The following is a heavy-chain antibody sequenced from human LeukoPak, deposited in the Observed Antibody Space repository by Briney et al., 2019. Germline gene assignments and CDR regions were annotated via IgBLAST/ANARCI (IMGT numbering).Heavy chain of an antibody. D-gene: IGHD4-4*01. V-gene: IGHV1-69*04. Sequence: LEXXGSIIPILGIANYAQKFQGRVTITADKSTSTAYMELSSLRSEDTAVYYCAREINDYSNYGDYWGQGTLVTVSS. CDR2: IIPILGIA. J-gene: IGHJ4*02. CDR3: AREINDYSNYGDY.